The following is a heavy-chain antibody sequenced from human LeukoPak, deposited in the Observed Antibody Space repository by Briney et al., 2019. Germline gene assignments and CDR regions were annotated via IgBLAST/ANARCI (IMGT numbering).Heavy chain of an antibody. J-gene: IGHJ4*02. Sequence: PGRYLRLSCAASGFTFSSYGMYWVRQAPGKGLEWMAVVSDDGSNKYYEDSVRGRFTISRDNSKNTLYLQMSSLRDEDTAVYYCAKPRLRGGYLFDYWGQGTLVTVSS. CDR1: GFTFSSYG. CDR3: AKPRLRGGYLFDY. D-gene: IGHD5-12*01. CDR2: VSDDGSNK. V-gene: IGHV3-30*18.